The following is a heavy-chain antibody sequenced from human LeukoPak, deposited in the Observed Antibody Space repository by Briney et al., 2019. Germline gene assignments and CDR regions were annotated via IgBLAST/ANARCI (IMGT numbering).Heavy chain of an antibody. CDR1: GFTFSSYA. CDR3: AKDPEDAAMASYNYTDV. V-gene: IGHV3-23*01. D-gene: IGHD5-18*01. Sequence: GGSLRLSCAASGFTFSSYAMSWVRQAPGKGLEWVSCISVSGGSTYYADSVKGRFTISRDNSKNTLYLQMNSLRAEDTAVYYCAKDPEDAAMASYNYTDVWGKGTTVTVSS. CDR2: ISVSGGST. J-gene: IGHJ6*03.